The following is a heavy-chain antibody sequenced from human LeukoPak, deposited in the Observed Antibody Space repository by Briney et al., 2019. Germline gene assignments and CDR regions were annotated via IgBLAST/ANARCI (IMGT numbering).Heavy chain of an antibody. Sequence: PSETPSLTCIVSGGSISGYYWNWIRQPAGKGLEWIGHIYTSGSTKYNPSLKSRVTMSVDTPKNQFSLKLSSVTAADTAVYYCARIDIGGSGRMDVWGQGTTVTVSS. V-gene: IGHV4-4*07. CDR3: ARIDIGGSGRMDV. D-gene: IGHD3-10*01. CDR1: GGSISGYY. J-gene: IGHJ6*02. CDR2: IYTSGST.